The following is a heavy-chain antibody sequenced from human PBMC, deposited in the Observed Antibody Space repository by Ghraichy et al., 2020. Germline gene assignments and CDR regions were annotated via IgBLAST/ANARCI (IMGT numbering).Heavy chain of an antibody. V-gene: IGHV4-34*01. CDR1: GGSFSGYY. Sequence: SETLSLTCAVYGGSFSGYYWSWIRQPPGKGLEWIADINHSGSTNYSPSLKSRVTISVDTSKNQFSLKVSSLTAADTAVYYCARLDTTMVTWATFPFDYWGQGNLVTVSS. CDR2: INHSGST. CDR3: ARLDTTMVTWATFPFDY. J-gene: IGHJ4*02. D-gene: IGHD5-18*01.